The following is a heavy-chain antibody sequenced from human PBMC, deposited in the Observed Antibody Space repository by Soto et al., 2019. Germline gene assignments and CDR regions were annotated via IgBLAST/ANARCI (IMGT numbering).Heavy chain of an antibody. D-gene: IGHD4-17*01. J-gene: IGHJ5*02. CDR2: INHSGST. Sequence: QVQLQQCGAGLLKPSDTLSLTCAVYGGSFRGYYWCWIRQPPGTGLEWIGEINHSGSTNYNPSLKSRVTISVDTSKNQFSLKLSSGTAADTAVYYCARGRKYGDWFDPWGQGTLVTVSS. CDR1: GGSFRGYY. CDR3: ARGRKYGDWFDP. V-gene: IGHV4-34*01.